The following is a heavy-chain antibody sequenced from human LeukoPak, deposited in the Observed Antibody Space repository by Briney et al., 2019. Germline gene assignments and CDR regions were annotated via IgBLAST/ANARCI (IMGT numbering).Heavy chain of an antibody. CDR1: GFTFSSYG. J-gene: IGHJ4*02. Sequence: PGGSLRLSCGAPGFTFSSYGMHWVRQAPGKGLKWVACIRNDGRNKYYADSVKGRFTISRDNSKNTLYLQMNSLKTEDTAVYYCTADVPNDDGDYVPIDYWGQGTQVTVSS. V-gene: IGHV3-30*02. D-gene: IGHD4-17*01. CDR2: IRNDGRNK. CDR3: TADVPNDDGDYVPIDY.